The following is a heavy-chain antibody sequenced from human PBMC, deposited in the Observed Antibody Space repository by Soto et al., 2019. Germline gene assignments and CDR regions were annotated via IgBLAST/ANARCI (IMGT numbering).Heavy chain of an antibody. CDR1: GFTFSSYA. J-gene: IGHJ6*02. CDR3: AKSLQTGHYYGMDV. Sequence: GGSLRLSCAASGFTFSSYAMSCVRQALGKGLEWVSAISGSGGSTYYADSVKGRFTISRDNSKNTLYLQMNSLRAEDTAVYYCAKSLQTGHYYGMDVWGQGTTVTVSS. D-gene: IGHD3-9*01. CDR2: ISGSGGST. V-gene: IGHV3-23*01.